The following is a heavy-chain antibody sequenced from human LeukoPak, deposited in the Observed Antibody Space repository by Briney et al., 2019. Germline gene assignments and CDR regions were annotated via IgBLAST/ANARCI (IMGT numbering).Heavy chain of an antibody. CDR3: ARENCSGGSCYNHLGY. J-gene: IGHJ4*02. V-gene: IGHV1-69*13. CDR2: IIPIFGTA. Sequence: VASVKVSCKASRGTFSSYAISWVRQAPGQGLEWMGGIIPIFGTANYAQKFQGRVTITADESTSTAYMELSSLRSEDTAVYYCARENCSGGSCYNHLGYWGQGTLVTVSS. CDR1: RGTFSSYA. D-gene: IGHD2-15*01.